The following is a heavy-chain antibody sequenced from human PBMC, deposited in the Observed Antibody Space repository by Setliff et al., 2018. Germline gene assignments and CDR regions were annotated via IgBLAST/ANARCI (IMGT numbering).Heavy chain of an antibody. Sequence: GGSLRLSCAASGFTFSSYWMHWVRQAPGKGLVWVSRINSDGSSTSYADSVKGRFTISRDNARDSLYLHMNSLGAEDTAVYYCARSPANGGHDAFDIWGQGTMVTVSS. D-gene: IGHD6-25*01. CDR2: INSDGSST. V-gene: IGHV3-74*01. CDR3: ARSPANGGHDAFDI. J-gene: IGHJ3*02. CDR1: GFTFSSYW.